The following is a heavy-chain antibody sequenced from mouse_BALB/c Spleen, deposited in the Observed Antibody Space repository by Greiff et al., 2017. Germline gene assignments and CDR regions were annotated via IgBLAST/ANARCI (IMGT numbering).Heavy chain of an antibody. CDR1: GDSITSGY. D-gene: IGHD1-1*01. Sequence: VQLQESGPSLVKPSQTLSLTCSVTGDSITSGYWNWIRKFPGNKLEYMGYISYSGSTYYNPSLKSRISITRDTSKNQSYLQLNSVTTEDTATDYYASGTTVVEHCYFDVWGAGTTVTVSA. J-gene: IGHJ1*01. CDR3: ASGTTVVEHCYFDV. V-gene: IGHV3-8*02. CDR2: ISYSGST.